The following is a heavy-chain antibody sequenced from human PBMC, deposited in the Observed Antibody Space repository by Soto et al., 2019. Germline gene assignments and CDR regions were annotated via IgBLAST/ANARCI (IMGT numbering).Heavy chain of an antibody. CDR2: ISYDGSNK. D-gene: IGHD3-10*01. Sequence: LRLSCAASGFTFSSYGMHWVRQAPGKGLEWVAVISYDGSNKYYADSVKGRFTISRDSSKNTLYLEMNSLRPEDTAVYYCAKGEYYYGSGSPYYGMDVWGQGTTVTVSS. V-gene: IGHV3-30*18. J-gene: IGHJ6*02. CDR3: AKGEYYYGSGSPYYGMDV. CDR1: GFTFSSYG.